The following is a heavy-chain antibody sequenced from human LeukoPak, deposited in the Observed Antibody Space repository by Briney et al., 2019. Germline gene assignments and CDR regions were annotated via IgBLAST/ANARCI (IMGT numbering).Heavy chain of an antibody. CDR1: GFTFSDYY. CDR3: ARLQYSFLYGSGSYGVDY. Sequence: GGSLRLSCAASGFTFSDYYMSWIRQAPGKGLEWVSYISSSGSTMYYADSVNGRFTISRDNAKNSLYLQMSSLRAEDTAVYYCARLQYSFLYGSGSYGVDYWGQGTLVTVSS. D-gene: IGHD3-10*01. V-gene: IGHV3-11*01. J-gene: IGHJ4*02. CDR2: ISSSGSTM.